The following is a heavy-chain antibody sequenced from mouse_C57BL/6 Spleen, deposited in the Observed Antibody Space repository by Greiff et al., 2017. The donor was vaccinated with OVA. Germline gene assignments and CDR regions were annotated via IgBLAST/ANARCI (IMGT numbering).Heavy chain of an antibody. Sequence: VQLQQSGAELVRPGTSVKVSCKASGYAFTNYLIEWVKQRPGQGLEWIGVINPGSGGTNYNEKFKGKATLTADKSSSTAYMQLSSLTSEDSAVYFCASGDYDGAYWGQGTLVTVSA. J-gene: IGHJ3*01. CDR3: ASGDYDGAY. CDR1: GYAFTNYL. D-gene: IGHD2-4*01. V-gene: IGHV1-54*01. CDR2: INPGSGGT.